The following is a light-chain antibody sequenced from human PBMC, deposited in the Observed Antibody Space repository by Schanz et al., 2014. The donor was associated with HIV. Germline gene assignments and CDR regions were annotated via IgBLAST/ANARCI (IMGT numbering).Light chain of an antibody. Sequence: EAVLTQSPATLSVYPGERVTLSCRTTQIISTSLAWYQQRPGQPPRLLLYGASSRATGIPDRFSGSGSGTDFTLTISGLEPEDFAVYYCQQYSDWPPSTFGQGTKLEIK. CDR2: GAS. V-gene: IGKV3D-20*02. CDR1: QIISTS. CDR3: QQYSDWPPST. J-gene: IGKJ2*01.